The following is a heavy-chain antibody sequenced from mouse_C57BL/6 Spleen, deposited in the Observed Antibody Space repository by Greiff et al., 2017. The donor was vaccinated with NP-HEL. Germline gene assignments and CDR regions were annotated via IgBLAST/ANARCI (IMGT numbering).Heavy chain of an antibody. V-gene: IGHV1-55*01. Sequence: QVQLKQPGAELVKPGASVKMSCKASGYTFTSYWITWVKQRPGQGLEWIGDIYPGSGSTNYNEKFKSKATLTVDTSSSTAYMQLSSLTSEDSAVYYCARGRGSSYWFAYWGQGTLVTVSA. D-gene: IGHD1-1*01. CDR3: ARGRGSSYWFAY. CDR1: GYTFTSYW. J-gene: IGHJ3*01. CDR2: IYPGSGST.